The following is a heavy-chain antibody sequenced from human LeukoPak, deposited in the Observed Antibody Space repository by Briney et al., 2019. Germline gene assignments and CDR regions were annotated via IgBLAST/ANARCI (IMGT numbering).Heavy chain of an antibody. Sequence: SVKVSCMASGGTFSSYAISWVRQAPGQGLEWMGRIIPIFSTANYAEKFQGRVTITTDESTSTAYMELSSLRSEDTAVYYCARDTVTNYYYYYYYMDVWGKGTTVTVSS. CDR1: GGTFSSYA. J-gene: IGHJ6*03. D-gene: IGHD4-11*01. CDR2: IIPIFSTA. V-gene: IGHV1-69*05. CDR3: ARDTVTNYYYYYYYMDV.